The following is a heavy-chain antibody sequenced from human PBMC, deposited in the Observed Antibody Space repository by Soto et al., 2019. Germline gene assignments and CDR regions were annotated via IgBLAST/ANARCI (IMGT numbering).Heavy chain of an antibody. CDR1: GGSFSGYY. Sequence: QVQLQQWGAGLLKPSGNLSLTCAVYGGSFSGYYWSWIRQPPGKGLECFGEINRSESTNYNPSLKSRFTISVTTSKHHFSLSLSSVIAADSAVYYCARGAPRYWSGGVCYSGRDCWGQGTLVTVSS. J-gene: IGHJ4*02. D-gene: IGHD2-15*01. CDR2: INRSEST. V-gene: IGHV4-34*01. CDR3: ARGAPRYWSGGVCYSGRDC.